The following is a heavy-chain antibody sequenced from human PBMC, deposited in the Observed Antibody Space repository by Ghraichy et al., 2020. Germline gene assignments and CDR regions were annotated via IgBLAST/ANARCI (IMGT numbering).Heavy chain of an antibody. V-gene: IGHV3-30*02. J-gene: IGHJ4*02. CDR2: IRYDGSNK. CDR1: GFTFSSYG. Sequence: GESLNISCAASGFTFSSYGMHWVRQAPGKGLEWVAFIRYDGSNKYYADSVKGRFTISRDNSKNTLYLQMNSLRAEDTAVYYCAKRATRGLDYWGQGTLVTVSS. D-gene: IGHD3-10*01. CDR3: AKRATRGLDY.